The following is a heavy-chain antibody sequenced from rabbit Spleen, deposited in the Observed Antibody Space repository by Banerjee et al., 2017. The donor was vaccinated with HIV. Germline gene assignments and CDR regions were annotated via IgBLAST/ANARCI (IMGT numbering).Heavy chain of an antibody. D-gene: IGHD6-1*01. J-gene: IGHJ6*01. CDR1: GVSFSRNT. CDR3: ARDNYNGGYGAYMGL. Sequence: QSLEESGGDLVKPGASLTLTCIASGVSFSRNTMCWVRQAPGKGLEWIACIYGGGSGTTYFANWAKGRFAISKTSSTTVTLQMTSLTAADTATYFCARDNYNGGYGAYMGLWGQGTLVTVS. V-gene: IGHV1S40*01. CDR2: IYGGGSGTT.